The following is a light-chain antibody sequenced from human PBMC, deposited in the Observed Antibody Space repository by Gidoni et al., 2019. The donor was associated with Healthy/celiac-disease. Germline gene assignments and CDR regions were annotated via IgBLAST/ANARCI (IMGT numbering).Light chain of an antibody. CDR3: AAWDDSLSGPV. CDR1: SSNIGSNY. Sequence: QSVLTQPTSASGTPGQRVTISCSGSSSNIGSNYVYWYQQLPGTAPKLLIYRNNQRPSGFPDRFSGSTSGTSASLAISGLRSEDEADYYCAAWDDSLSGPVFGGGTKLTVL. V-gene: IGLV1-47*01. CDR2: RNN. J-gene: IGLJ3*02.